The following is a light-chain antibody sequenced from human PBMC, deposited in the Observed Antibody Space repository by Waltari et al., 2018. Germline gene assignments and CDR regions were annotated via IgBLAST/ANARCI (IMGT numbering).Light chain of an antibody. V-gene: IGLV1-44*01. CDR2: RND. Sequence: QSVLTQPPSASGTPGQRVTISCSGSSSNIGSNVVNWYQQFPGTTPKLLIYRNDQRPSGVPDRFSGSKSGTSASLAISGLRPEDEAEYYCASWDDSLNGRWEFGGGTKVTVL. CDR1: SSNIGSNV. CDR3: ASWDDSLNGRWE. J-gene: IGLJ3*02.